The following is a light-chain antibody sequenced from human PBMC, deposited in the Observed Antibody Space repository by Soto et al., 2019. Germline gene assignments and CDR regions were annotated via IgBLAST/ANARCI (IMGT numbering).Light chain of an antibody. CDR3: CSYAGSYTYV. CDR1: SSEVGGYNY. Sequence: QSALTQPRAGSGSPGQSVTISCTGTSSEVGGYNYVSWYQQHPGKAPKLMIYDVSKRPSGVPDRFSGSKSGNTASLTISGLQAEDEADYYCCSYAGSYTYVFGTG. CDR2: DVS. V-gene: IGLV2-11*01. J-gene: IGLJ1*01.